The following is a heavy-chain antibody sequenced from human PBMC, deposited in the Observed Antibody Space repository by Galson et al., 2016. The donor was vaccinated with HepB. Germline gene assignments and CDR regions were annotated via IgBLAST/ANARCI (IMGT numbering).Heavy chain of an antibody. CDR2: INPSGVDT. CDR3: ARSISVRGNLHFDF. V-gene: IGHV1-2*06. D-gene: IGHD3-9*01. CDR1: GFTFTDYF. J-gene: IGHJ4*02. Sequence: SVKVSCKASGFTFTDYFIHWVRQAPGQGLEWMGRINPSGVDTNYAQNFQGRVTLTRDTSISTAYMELTSLTSDDTAVYYCARSISVRGNLHFDFWGQGTLVTVAS.